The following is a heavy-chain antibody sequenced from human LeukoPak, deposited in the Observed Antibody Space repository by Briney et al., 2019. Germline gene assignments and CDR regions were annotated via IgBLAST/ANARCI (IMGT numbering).Heavy chain of an antibody. J-gene: IGHJ4*01. CDR1: GGSISRSDYY. V-gene: IGHV4-39*01. D-gene: IGHD3-10*01. CDR3: ARAAAFYGSASYYPDY. CDR2: VHYTGRT. Sequence: PSETLSLTCTASGGSISRSDYYWGWIRQPPGKGLEWIGGVHYTGRTYYNRSLKRQVTISVDTSKNQFSLKVNSVTAADTAVYFCARAAAFYGSASYYPDYWGQGILVSVSS.